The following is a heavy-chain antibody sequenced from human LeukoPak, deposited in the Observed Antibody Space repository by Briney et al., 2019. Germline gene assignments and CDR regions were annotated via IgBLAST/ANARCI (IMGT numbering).Heavy chain of an antibody. Sequence: GSLRLSCAASGFTFSSYWMSWVRQAPGKGLERVANIKQDGSEKYYADSVKGRFTISRDNSKNTLYLQMNSLRAEDTAVYYCAKDDKGGMDVWGQGTTVTVSS. CDR3: AKDDKGGMDV. J-gene: IGHJ6*02. D-gene: IGHD3-22*01. CDR2: IKQDGSEK. V-gene: IGHV3-7*01. CDR1: GFTFSSYW.